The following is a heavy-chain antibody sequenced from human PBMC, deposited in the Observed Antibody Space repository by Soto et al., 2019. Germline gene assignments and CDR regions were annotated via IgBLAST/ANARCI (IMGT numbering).Heavy chain of an antibody. CDR2: ISWNSGSI. Sequence: EVQLVESGGGLVQPGRSLRLSCAASGFTFDDYAMHWVRQAPGKGLEWVSGISWNSGSIGYADSVKGRFTISRDNAKNSLYLQMNSLRAEDTALYYCAKDSVVPAANNDYWGQGTLVTVSS. CDR3: AKDSVVPAANNDY. D-gene: IGHD2-2*01. V-gene: IGHV3-9*01. CDR1: GFTFDDYA. J-gene: IGHJ4*02.